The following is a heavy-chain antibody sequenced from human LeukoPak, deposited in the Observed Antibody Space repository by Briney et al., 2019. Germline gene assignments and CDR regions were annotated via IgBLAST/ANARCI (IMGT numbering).Heavy chain of an antibody. CDR3: ARTRTVTGYYYYYMDV. CDR2: IYHSGST. D-gene: IGHD4-11*01. Sequence: SETLSLTCTVSGYSISSGYYWGWIRQPPGKGLEWIGSIYHSGSTYYNPSHKSRVTISVDTSKNQFSLKLSSVTAADTAVYYCARTRTVTGYYYYYMDVWGKGTTVTVSS. V-gene: IGHV4-38-2*02. CDR1: GYSISSGYY. J-gene: IGHJ6*03.